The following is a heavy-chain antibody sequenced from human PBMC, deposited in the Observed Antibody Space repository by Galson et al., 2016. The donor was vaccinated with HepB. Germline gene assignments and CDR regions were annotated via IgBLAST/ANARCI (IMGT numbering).Heavy chain of an antibody. CDR1: GFSFSRHS. Sequence: SLRLSCAASGFSFSRHSMNWVRQAPGKGLEWVSHISSRTRTTYYADSVKGRFTISGDNAKNSLYLQMNSLRDEDTAVYYCASQWVAVDYWGRGTLVTVSS. D-gene: IGHD2-15*01. CDR3: ASQWVAVDY. CDR2: ISSRTRTT. V-gene: IGHV3-48*02. J-gene: IGHJ4*02.